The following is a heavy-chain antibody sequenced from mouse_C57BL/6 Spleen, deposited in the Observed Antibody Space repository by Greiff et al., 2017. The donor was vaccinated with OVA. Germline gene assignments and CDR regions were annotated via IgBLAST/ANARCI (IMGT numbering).Heavy chain of an antibody. V-gene: IGHV5-17*01. CDR3: ATKNYYGSSYFWYFDV. J-gene: IGHJ1*03. Sequence: EVQLVESGGGLVKPGGSLKLSCAASGFTFSDYGMHWVRQAPEKGLEWVAYISSGSSTIYYADTVKGRFTISRDTAKNTLFLQMTSLRSEDTAMYYCATKNYYGSSYFWYFDVWGTGTTVTVSS. CDR2: ISSGSSTI. CDR1: GFTFSDYG. D-gene: IGHD1-1*01.